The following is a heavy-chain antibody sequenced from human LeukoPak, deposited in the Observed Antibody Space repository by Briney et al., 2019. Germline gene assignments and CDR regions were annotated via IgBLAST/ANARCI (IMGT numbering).Heavy chain of an antibody. CDR2: VNRDGSET. V-gene: IGHV3-7*03. D-gene: IGHD4-11*01. CDR1: GFTLSNHW. Sequence: PGGSLRLSCAASGFTLSNHWMTWVRQVPGRGPEWVANVNRDGSETYYLDSVKGRFTISKDNAKNSLYLQMNSLRAEDTALYYCAKDRDSNYGPHLQHYYYYYGMDVWGQGTTVTVSS. CDR3: AKDRDSNYGPHLQHYYYYYGMDV. J-gene: IGHJ6*02.